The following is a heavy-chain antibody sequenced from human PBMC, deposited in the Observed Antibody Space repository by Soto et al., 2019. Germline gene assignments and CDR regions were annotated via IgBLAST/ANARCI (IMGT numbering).Heavy chain of an antibody. V-gene: IGHV3-53*04. CDR3: ARDPYYDSSGYLASNGMDV. D-gene: IGHD3-22*01. Sequence: EVQLVESGGGLVQPGGSLRLSCAASGFTVSSNYMSWVRQAPGKGLEWVSVIYSDGRTYDADSVKGRFTISRHNSKNTLYLQMNSLRAEDTAVYYCARDPYYDSSGYLASNGMDVWGQGTKVTVSS. J-gene: IGHJ6*02. CDR1: GFTVSSNY. CDR2: IYSDGRT.